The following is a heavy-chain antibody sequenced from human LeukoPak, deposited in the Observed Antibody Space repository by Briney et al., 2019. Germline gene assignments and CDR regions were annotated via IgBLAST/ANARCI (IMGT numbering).Heavy chain of an antibody. D-gene: IGHD3-22*01. V-gene: IGHV1-69*05. CDR2: IIPIFGTA. J-gene: IGHJ4*02. CDR1: GGTFGSYA. CDR3: ARVGGGSSGYSFPFDY. Sequence: ASVKVSCKASGGTFGSYAISWVRQAPGQGLEWMGGIIPIFGTANYAQKFQGRVTITTDESTSTAYMELSGLRSEDTAVYYCARVGGGSSGYSFPFDYWGQGTLVTVSS.